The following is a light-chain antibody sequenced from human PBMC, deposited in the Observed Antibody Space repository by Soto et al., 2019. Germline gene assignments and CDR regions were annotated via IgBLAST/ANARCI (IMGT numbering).Light chain of an antibody. CDR2: GAS. Sequence: EVVMTQSPATLSVSPGERATLSCRASQSVSSNLAWYQQKPGQAPRLLIYGASTRATDIPARFSGSGSGTEFTLTISSLQSEDFAVYYCQQYNKWPPWDTFGQGTKLEIK. CDR3: QQYNKWPPWDT. CDR1: QSVSSN. V-gene: IGKV3-15*01. J-gene: IGKJ2*01.